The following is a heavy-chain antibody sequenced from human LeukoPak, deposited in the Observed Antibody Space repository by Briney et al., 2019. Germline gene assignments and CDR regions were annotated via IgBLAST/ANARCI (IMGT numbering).Heavy chain of an antibody. J-gene: IGHJ4*02. V-gene: IGHV3-11*01. CDR2: ISSSGSTI. CDR1: GFTFSDYY. CDR3: ARGAYCGGDCLRGGYFDY. D-gene: IGHD2-21*02. Sequence: GGSLRLSCAASGFTFSDYYMSWIRQAPGKGLEWVLYISSSGSTIYYADSVKGRFTISRDNAKNSLYLQMNSLRAEDTAVYYCARGAYCGGDCLRGGYFDYWGQGTLVTVSS.